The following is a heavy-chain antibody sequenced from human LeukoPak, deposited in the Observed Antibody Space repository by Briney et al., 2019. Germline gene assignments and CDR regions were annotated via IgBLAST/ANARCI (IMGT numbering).Heavy chain of an antibody. J-gene: IGHJ4*02. D-gene: IGHD6-13*01. V-gene: IGHV3-9*01. CDR1: GFIFDDYA. CDR2: ISWNSGRV. CDR3: ARVGALSSSWLLY. Sequence: GGSLRLSCAVSGFIFDDYAMHWVRQAPGKGLEWVSGISWNSGRVGYADSVKGRFTISRDNAKNSLYLQMNSLRAEDTAVYFCARVGALSSSWLLYWGQGTLVTVSS.